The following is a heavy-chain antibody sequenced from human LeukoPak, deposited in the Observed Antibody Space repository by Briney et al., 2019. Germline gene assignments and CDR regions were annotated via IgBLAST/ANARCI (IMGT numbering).Heavy chain of an antibody. CDR3: AKVVELATLTGDSYTYSYHMDV. Sequence: GKSLKISCKCSGYSFSAYWIGWVRHMPGKGLEWMGFIYPGDSDTRYSPSFQGQVTISADKYISSAYLQWSSLKASDIAMYYCAKVVELATLTGDSYTYSYHMDVWGKGTAVTVSS. J-gene: IGHJ6*03. D-gene: IGHD5-24*01. CDR1: GYSFSAYW. CDR2: IYPGDSDT. V-gene: IGHV5-51*01.